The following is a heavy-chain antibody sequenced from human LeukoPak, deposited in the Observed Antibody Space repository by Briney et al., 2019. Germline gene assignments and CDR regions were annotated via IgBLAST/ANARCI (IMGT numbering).Heavy chain of an antibody. V-gene: IGHV4-39*01. J-gene: IGHJ4*02. CDR3: ARLISVYYFDS. CDR2: IYYSGST. CDR1: GGSIRSSSYY. Sequence: SETLSLTCTVSGGSIRSSSYYWGWVRPPPGRGLECIGSIYYSGSTYYNPSLKSRVTISVDTSKNQFSLKLSSVTAAATAVYYCARLISVYYFDSWGQGTLVTVSS. D-gene: IGHD2/OR15-2a*01.